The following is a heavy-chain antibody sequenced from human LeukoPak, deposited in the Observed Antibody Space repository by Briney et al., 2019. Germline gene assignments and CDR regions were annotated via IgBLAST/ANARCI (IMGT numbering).Heavy chain of an antibody. CDR3: ARVGRNYGYSYGYVGYYFDY. CDR2: INHGGST. J-gene: IGHJ4*02. Sequence: SETLSLTCAVYGGSFSGYYWSWIRQPPGKGLEWIGEINHGGSTNYNPSLKSRVTISVDTSKNQFSLKLSSVTAADTAVYYCARVGRNYGYSYGYVGYYFDYWGQGTLVTVSS. V-gene: IGHV4-34*01. D-gene: IGHD5-18*01. CDR1: GGSFSGYY.